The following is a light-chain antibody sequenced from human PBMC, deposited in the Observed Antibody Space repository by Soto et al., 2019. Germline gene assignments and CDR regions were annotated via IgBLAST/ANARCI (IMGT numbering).Light chain of an antibody. Sequence: DIQMTQSPSSLSASVGDRVTITCRASESISRHLNWYQQKPGKAPNLLIYAASTLQNGVPSRFSGSGSGTDFTLTISSLQPEDFAIYYCHQSYSTLSISFGQGTRLEIK. V-gene: IGKV1-39*01. J-gene: IGKJ5*01. CDR1: ESISRH. CDR2: AAS. CDR3: HQSYSTLSIS.